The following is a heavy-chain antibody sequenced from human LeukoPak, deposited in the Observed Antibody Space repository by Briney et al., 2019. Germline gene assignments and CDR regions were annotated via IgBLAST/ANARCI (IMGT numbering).Heavy chain of an antibody. CDR2: IHYSGNT. J-gene: IGHJ4*02. CDR3: ARVDDTSGYYYKFDY. Sequence: SETLSLTCSVSGGSVSNYYWSWIRQPPGKGLEWIAYIHYSGNTNYNPSLKSRVTISVDTSKNQFSLKLASVTAADTAVYYCARVDDTSGYYYKFDYWGQGTLVTVSS. CDR1: GGSVSNYY. D-gene: IGHD3-22*01. V-gene: IGHV4-59*02.